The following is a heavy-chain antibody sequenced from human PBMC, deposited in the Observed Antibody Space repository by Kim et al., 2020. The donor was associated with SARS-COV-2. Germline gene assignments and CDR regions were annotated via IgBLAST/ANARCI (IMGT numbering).Heavy chain of an antibody. CDR3: ARSGPGPRTNWFDP. V-gene: IGHV1-18*01. Sequence: KLQGRVTMTTDTSTSTAYMELRSLRSDDTAVYYCARSGPGPRTNWFDPWGQGTLVTVSS. J-gene: IGHJ5*02.